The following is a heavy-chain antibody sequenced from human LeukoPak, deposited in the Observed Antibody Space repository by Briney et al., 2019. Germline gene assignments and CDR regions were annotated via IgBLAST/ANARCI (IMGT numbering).Heavy chain of an antibody. CDR1: GYTFTSYG. CDR3: AREIHTPHCSGGSCYPYYYYYYGMDV. V-gene: IGHV1-18*01. Sequence: ASVKVSCKASGYTFTSYGISWVRQAPAQGLEWIRWISAYNGNTNYAQKFQGRVTMTTDTSTSTAYMELRSLRSDDTAVYYCAREIHTPHCSGGSCYPYYYYYYGMDVWGQGTTVTVSS. D-gene: IGHD2-15*01. J-gene: IGHJ6*02. CDR2: ISAYNGNT.